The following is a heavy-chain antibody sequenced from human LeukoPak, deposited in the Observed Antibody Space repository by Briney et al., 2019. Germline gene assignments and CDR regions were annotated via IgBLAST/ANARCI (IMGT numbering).Heavy chain of an antibody. CDR2: IYSGGST. V-gene: IGHV3-53*01. J-gene: IGHJ4*02. CDR3: ARGARGYSYGWYFDY. Sequence: PGGSLRLSCAASGFTVSSNYMSWVRQAPGKGLEWVSVIYSGGSTYYADSVKGRFTISRDNSKNTLYLQMNSLRAEDTAVYYCARGARGYSYGWYFDYWGQGTLVTVSS. CDR1: GFTVSSNY. D-gene: IGHD5-18*01.